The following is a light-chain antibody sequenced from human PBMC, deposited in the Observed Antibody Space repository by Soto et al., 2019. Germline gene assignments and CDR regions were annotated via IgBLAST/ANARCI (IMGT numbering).Light chain of an antibody. CDR3: QQYNSYWWT. CDR2: GVS. J-gene: IGKJ1*01. CDR1: QSVSSSY. V-gene: IGKV3-20*01. Sequence: EIVFTQSPGTLSLSPGERATLSCRAIQSVSSSYLAWYQQKPGQAPRLLIYGVSSRATGIPDRFSGSGSGTDFTLTISSLQPDDFATYYCQQYNSYWWTFGQGTKVDIK.